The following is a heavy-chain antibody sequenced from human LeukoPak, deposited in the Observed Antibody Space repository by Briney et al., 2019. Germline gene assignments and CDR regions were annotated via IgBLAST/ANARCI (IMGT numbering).Heavy chain of an antibody. V-gene: IGHV4-4*07. J-gene: IGHJ4*02. D-gene: IGHD2-2*01. CDR1: GGSISSYY. CDR3: ARDGSSRSVDY. Sequence: SETLSLTCTVSGGSISSYYWSWIRQPAGKGLEWIGRLYTSGSTNYNPSLKSRVTMSVDTSKNQFSLKLTSMTAADTAVYYCARDGSSRSVDYWGQGTLVTVSS. CDR2: LYTSGST.